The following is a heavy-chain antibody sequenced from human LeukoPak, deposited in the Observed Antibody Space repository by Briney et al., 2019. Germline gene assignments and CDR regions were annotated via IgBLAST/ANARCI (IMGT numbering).Heavy chain of an antibody. CDR2: IYHSGST. J-gene: IGHJ4*02. D-gene: IGHD1-1*01. V-gene: IGHV4-38-2*02. CDR3: ARDDCSFLEPVYY. CDR1: GYSISSGYY. Sequence: SETLSLTCTVSGYSISSGYYWGWIRQPPGKGLEWIGSIYHSGSTYYNPSLKSRVTISVDRSKNQFSLKLSSVTAADTAVYYCARDDCSFLEPVYYWGQGTLVTVSS.